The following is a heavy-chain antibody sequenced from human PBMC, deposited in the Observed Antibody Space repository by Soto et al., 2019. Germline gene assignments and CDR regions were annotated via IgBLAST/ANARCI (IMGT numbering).Heavy chain of an antibody. CDR1: GGTISSGGYY. CDR3: ARARSSSWYWVY. Sequence: KTWETLSLTCTVSGGTISSGGYYWSCIRQHPGKGLEWIGYIYYGGSSYYNPSLKSRVTISVDTSKNQFHLKLSSVTAADTAVYYCARARSSSWYWVYWGQGTLVTVSS. J-gene: IGHJ4*02. D-gene: IGHD6-13*01. CDR2: IYYGGSS. V-gene: IGHV4-31*03.